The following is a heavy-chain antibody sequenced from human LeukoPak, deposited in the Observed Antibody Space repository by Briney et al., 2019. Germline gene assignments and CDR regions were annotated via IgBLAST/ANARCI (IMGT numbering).Heavy chain of an antibody. CDR2: VSSDGTT. CDR3: ARLDCTGDGCYNH. V-gene: IGHV4-59*08. Sequence: SETLSLTCSVSGVSVTSYYWSWIRQPPGKGLEWIGYVSSDGTTNYTPSLRSRVIMSVDTAKNHISLNLTSLTAADTAIYYCARLDCTGDGCYNHWGRGTLVTV. J-gene: IGHJ4*02. CDR1: GVSVTSYY. D-gene: IGHD2-8*02.